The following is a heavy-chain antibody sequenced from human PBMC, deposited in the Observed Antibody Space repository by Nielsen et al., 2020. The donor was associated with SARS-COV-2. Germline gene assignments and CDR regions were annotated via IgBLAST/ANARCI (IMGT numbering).Heavy chain of an antibody. J-gene: IGHJ6*02. CDR2: FDPEDGET. CDR1: GYTITELS. CDR3: ATWGLTTVTTNLRYYYGMDV. Sequence: ASVKVSCKVSGYTITELSMHWVRQAPGKGLEWMGGFDPEDGETIYAQKFQGRVTMTEDTSTDTAYMELSSLRSEDTAVYYCATWGLTTVTTNLRYYYGMDVWGQGTTVTVSS. D-gene: IGHD4-11*01. V-gene: IGHV1-24*01.